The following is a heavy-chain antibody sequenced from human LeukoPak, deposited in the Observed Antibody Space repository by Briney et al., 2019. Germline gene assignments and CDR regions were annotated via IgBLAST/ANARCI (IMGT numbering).Heavy chain of an antibody. CDR3: ARGLLGYSNNWYLLGWFDP. CDR2: IKQDGSEK. CDR1: GFTFSSYW. J-gene: IGHJ5*02. Sequence: GGSLRLSCAASGFTFSSYWMTWVRQAPGKGLEWVANIKQDGSEKYYVDSVKGRFTISRDNAKNSLYLQMNSLRAEDTAVYYCARGLLGYSNNWYLLGWFDPWGQGTLVTVSS. V-gene: IGHV3-7*01. D-gene: IGHD6-13*01.